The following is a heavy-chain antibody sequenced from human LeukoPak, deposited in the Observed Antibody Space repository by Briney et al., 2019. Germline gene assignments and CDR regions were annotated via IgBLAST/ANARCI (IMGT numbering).Heavy chain of an antibody. Sequence: PGRSLRLSCAASGFTFSAYAMHWVRQAPGKGLEWVAVISVDGSNKYYADSVKGRFTISRDNSKNTLYMQLNSLRPEDTAVYHCATYHDYGDYKRWFDPWGQGTLVTVSA. CDR3: ATYHDYGDYKRWFDP. D-gene: IGHD4-17*01. V-gene: IGHV3-30*04. J-gene: IGHJ5*02. CDR1: GFTFSAYA. CDR2: ISVDGSNK.